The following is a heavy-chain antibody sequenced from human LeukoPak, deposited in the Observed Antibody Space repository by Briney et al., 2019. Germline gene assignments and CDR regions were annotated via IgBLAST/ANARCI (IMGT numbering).Heavy chain of an antibody. V-gene: IGHV3-30*02. J-gene: IGHJ5*02. D-gene: IGHD2-15*01. CDR3: APRSTQT. Sequence: GGSLRLSCAASGFTLSSYGMHWVRQAPGKGLEWVAFIRYDGSNKYYADSVKGRFTISRDNSKNTLYLRMKSLRVEDTAVYYCAPRSTQTWGQGTLVTVSS. CDR2: IRYDGSNK. CDR1: GFTLSSYG.